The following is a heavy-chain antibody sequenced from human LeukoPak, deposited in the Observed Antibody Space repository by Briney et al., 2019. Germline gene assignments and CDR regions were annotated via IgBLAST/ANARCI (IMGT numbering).Heavy chain of an antibody. D-gene: IGHD6-19*01. Sequence: QSGGSLRLSCAASGFTFSSYAMSWVRQAPGKGLEWVSAISGSGGSTYYADSVKGRFTISRDNAKNSLYLQMNSLRAEDTAVYYCAREARYSSGWYYYWGQGTLVTVSS. CDR1: GFTFSSYA. V-gene: IGHV3-23*01. J-gene: IGHJ4*02. CDR2: ISGSGGST. CDR3: AREARYSSGWYYY.